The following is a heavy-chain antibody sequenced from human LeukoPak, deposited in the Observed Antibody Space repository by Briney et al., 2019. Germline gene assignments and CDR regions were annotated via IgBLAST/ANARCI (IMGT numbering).Heavy chain of an antibody. V-gene: IGHV3-48*01. CDR1: GFNYSSYT. J-gene: IGHJ6*03. D-gene: IGHD3-3*01. CDR2: ISASRGIT. Sequence: GGSLRLSCAASGFNYSSYTMNWVRQAPGMGLEWLSYISASRGITYYADSVKGRFTISRDNAKNSLYLQMNSLRAEDTAVYYCVRGSLASGVVVYYYYYLDIWGKGTTVTVSS. CDR3: VRGSLASGVVVYYYYYLDI.